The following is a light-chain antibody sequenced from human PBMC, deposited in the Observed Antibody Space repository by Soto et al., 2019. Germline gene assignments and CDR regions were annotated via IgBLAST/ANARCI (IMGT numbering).Light chain of an antibody. CDR3: QQYNNWPPWT. Sequence: EIVMTQSPATLSVSPGERATLSCRASQSGSNNLAWYQQRPGQAPRLLIYGASTRATGIPARFSGSGSGTEFTLTISSLQSEDFAVYYGQQYNNWPPWTFGKGTKVEVK. CDR2: GAS. V-gene: IGKV3-15*01. CDR1: QSGSNN. J-gene: IGKJ1*01.